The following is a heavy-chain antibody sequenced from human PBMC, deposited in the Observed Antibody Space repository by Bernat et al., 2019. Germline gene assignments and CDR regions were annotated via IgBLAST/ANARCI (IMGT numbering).Heavy chain of an antibody. CDR3: ARGPPGGVDD. J-gene: IGHJ4*02. CDR2: ISHSGSA. Sequence: QVQLQESGPGLVKPSGTLCLTCAVSGGSVTISNWWSWVRQPPGKGLEWIGEISHSGSANYNPSLKSRVTISVDKSNNQFSLNLTSETAADTAVYYCARGPPGGVDDWGQGTLVTVSS. D-gene: IGHD1-14*01. CDR1: GGSVTISNW. V-gene: IGHV4-4*02.